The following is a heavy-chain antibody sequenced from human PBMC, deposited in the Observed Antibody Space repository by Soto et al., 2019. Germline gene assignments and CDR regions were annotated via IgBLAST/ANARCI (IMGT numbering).Heavy chain of an antibody. D-gene: IGHD3-22*01. Sequence: GASVKVSCKASGYAFTSYYMHWVLEAPGQVLEWMGIINPSGGSTSCAQKFQGRVTMTRDTSTSTVYMELSSLRSEDTAVYCCARAIVVVNIYYYYGMDVWGQGTTVTVSS. CDR1: GYAFTSYY. CDR2: INPSGGST. CDR3: ARAIVVVNIYYYYGMDV. J-gene: IGHJ6*02. V-gene: IGHV1-46*01.